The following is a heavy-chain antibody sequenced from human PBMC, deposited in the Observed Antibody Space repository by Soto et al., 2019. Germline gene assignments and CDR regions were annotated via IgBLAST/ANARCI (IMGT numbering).Heavy chain of an antibody. V-gene: IGHV4-59*01. J-gene: IGHJ6*03. CDR3: ARSSSWYLGYYYYMDV. Sequence: PSETLSLTCTVSGGSISSYYWRWIRQPPGKGLEWIGYIYYSRSTNYNPSLKGRVTISVDTSKNQFSLKLSSVTAAGTAVYYCARSSSWYLGYYYYMDVWGKGTTVTVSS. D-gene: IGHD6-13*01. CDR2: IYYSRST. CDR1: GGSISSYY.